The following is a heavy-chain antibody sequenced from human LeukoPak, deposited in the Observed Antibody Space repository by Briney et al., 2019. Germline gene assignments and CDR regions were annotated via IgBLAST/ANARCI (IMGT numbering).Heavy chain of an antibody. Sequence: GGSLRLSCAASGFTFSSYSMNWVRQAPGKGLEWVSSINSSSSYIFYADSVKGRFTISRDNAKNSLYLQMNSLRAEDTAVYYCARDDVVVAAYFDYWGQGTLVTVSS. CDR1: GFTFSSYS. D-gene: IGHD2-15*01. V-gene: IGHV3-21*01. J-gene: IGHJ4*02. CDR3: ARDDVVVAAYFDY. CDR2: INSSSSYI.